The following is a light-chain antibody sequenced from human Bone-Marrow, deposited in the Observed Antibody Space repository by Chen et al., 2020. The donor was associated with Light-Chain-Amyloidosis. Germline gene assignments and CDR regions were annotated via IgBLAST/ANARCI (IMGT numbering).Light chain of an antibody. CDR3: QSYDSSLNGHVI. J-gene: IGLJ2*01. Sequence: QSVLTLPPPVSVAPEQRVTIFCPSRSSNIGAGYDVHWYQHLPGTAPKLLINANNDRPSGVPDRFSGSKSGTSASLVITGLQAEDEADYHCQSYDSSLNGHVIFGGGTKLTVL. CDR1: SSNIGAGYD. V-gene: IGLV1-40*01. CDR2: ANN.